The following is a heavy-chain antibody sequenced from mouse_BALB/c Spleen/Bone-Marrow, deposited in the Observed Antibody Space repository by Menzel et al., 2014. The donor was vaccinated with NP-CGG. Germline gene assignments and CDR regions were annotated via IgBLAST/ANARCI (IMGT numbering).Heavy chain of an antibody. D-gene: IGHD1-1*01. Sequence: MNWFRQFPEKGLEWVAEIRLKSNNYATHYAESVKGRFTISRDDAKSSVDLQMNNLRAEDTRIYYCTRGSDYWGQGTTLTVPS. CDR3: TRGSDY. CDR2: IRLKSNNYAT. V-gene: IGHV6-6*02. J-gene: IGHJ2*01.